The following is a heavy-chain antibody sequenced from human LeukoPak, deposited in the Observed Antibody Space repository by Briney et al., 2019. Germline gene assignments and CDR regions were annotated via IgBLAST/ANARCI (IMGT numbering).Heavy chain of an antibody. D-gene: IGHD3-22*01. J-gene: IGHJ3*02. CDR1: GGSISGGGYY. Sequence: SQTLTLTCTVSGGSISGGGYYWSWIRQPPRKGLEWIGYIYHSGSTYYNPSLKSRVTISVDRSKNQFSLKLSSVTAADTAVYYCAQVVTTAFDIWGQGTMVTVSS. CDR3: AQVVTTAFDI. V-gene: IGHV4-30-2*01. CDR2: IYHSGST.